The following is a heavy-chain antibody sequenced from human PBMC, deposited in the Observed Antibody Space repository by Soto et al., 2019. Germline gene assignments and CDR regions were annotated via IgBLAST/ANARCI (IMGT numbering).Heavy chain of an antibody. V-gene: IGHV5-51*01. CDR1: GYSFTSYW. J-gene: IGHJ5*02. Sequence: PGESLKISCKGSGYSFTSYWIGWVRQMPGKGLEWMGIIYPGDSDTRYSPSFQGQVTISADKSISTAYLQWSSLKASDTAMYYCARRGSFDYDFWSGHNWFDPWGQGTLVTVSS. CDR3: ARRGSFDYDFWSGHNWFDP. CDR2: IYPGDSDT. D-gene: IGHD3-3*01.